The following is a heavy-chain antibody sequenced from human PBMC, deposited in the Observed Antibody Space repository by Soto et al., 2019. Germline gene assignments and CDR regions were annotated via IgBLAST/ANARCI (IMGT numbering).Heavy chain of an antibody. Sequence: PVGSLRLSCTASGFTFGDYAMSWVRQAPGKGLEWVGFIRSKAYGGTTEYAASVKGRFTISRDDSKSIAYLQMNSLKTEDTAVYYCTRAHRSMVGSPAWGQGTLVTVSS. V-gene: IGHV3-49*04. CDR2: IRSKAYGGTT. CDR3: TRAHRSMVGSPA. CDR1: GFTFGDYA. D-gene: IGHD1-26*01. J-gene: IGHJ4*02.